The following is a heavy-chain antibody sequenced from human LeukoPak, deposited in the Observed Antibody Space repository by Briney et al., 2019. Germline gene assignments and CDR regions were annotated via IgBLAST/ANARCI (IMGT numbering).Heavy chain of an antibody. CDR1: GFTFSSYE. CDR2: ISSSGSTI. D-gene: IGHD3-10*01. J-gene: IGHJ4*02. Sequence: GGSLRLSCAASGFTFSSYEMNWVRQAPGKGLEWVSYISSSGSTIYYADSVKGRFTISRDNAKNSLYLQMNSLRAEGTAVYYCAFMVRGVYFDYWGQGTLVTVSS. V-gene: IGHV3-48*03. CDR3: AFMVRGVYFDY.